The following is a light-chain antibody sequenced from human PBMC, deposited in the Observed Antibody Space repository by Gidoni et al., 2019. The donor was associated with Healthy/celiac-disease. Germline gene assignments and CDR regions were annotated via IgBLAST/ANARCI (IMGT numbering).Light chain of an antibody. V-gene: IGKV1-5*03. CDR1: QSISSW. CDR2: KAS. CDR3: QQYNSYSKT. J-gene: IGKJ2*01. Sequence: DIQMTQSPSTLSASVGDRVTITCRASQSISSWLAWYQQKPGKAPKLLIYKASSFESGVPSRFSGSGSGTEFTLTSSSLQPDDFATYYCQQYNSYSKTFGQGTKLEIK.